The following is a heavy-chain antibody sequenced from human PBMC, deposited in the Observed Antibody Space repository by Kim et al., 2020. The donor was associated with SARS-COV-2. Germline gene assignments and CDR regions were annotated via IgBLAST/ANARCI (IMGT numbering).Heavy chain of an antibody. Sequence: GGSLRLSCAASGFTFSSYGMHWVRQAPGKGLEWVAVIWYDGSNKYYADSVKGRFTISRDNSKNTLYLQMNSLRAEDTAVYYCAREEGGITIFGVVIEGRPYYYGMDVWGQGTTVTVSS. CDR3: AREEGGITIFGVVIEGRPYYYGMDV. CDR1: GFTFSSYG. CDR2: IWYDGSNK. J-gene: IGHJ6*02. V-gene: IGHV3-33*08. D-gene: IGHD3-3*01.